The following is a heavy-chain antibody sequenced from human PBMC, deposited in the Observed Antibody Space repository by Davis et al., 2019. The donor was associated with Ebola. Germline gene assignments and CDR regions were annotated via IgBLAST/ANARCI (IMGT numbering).Heavy chain of an antibody. Sequence: GESLKISCAASGFTFSSYWMHWVRQAPGKGLVWVSRINSDGSSTSYADSVKGRFTISRDNAKNTLYLQMSSLRAEDTAVYYCARDRPLPYCSSTSCRTTDAFDIWGRGTMVTVSS. CDR3: ARDRPLPYCSSTSCRTTDAFDI. CDR1: GFTFSSYW. J-gene: IGHJ3*02. V-gene: IGHV3-74*01. CDR2: INSDGSST. D-gene: IGHD2-2*01.